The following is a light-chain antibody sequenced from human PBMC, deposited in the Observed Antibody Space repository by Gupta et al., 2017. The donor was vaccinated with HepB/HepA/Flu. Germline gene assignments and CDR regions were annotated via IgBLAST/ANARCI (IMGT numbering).Light chain of an antibody. CDR2: GES. V-gene: IGKV3-20*01. CDR1: QSVTSIS. CDR3: QQDGSSPYS. J-gene: IGKJ2*03. Sequence: EIVLTQSPGTLSLSPGERATLSCRASQSVTSISLAWYQQKPGQAPRLLIYGESSRATGIPDRFSGSGSGTDFTLTINRLEPEDFAVYYCQQDGSSPYSFGQGTKLEIK.